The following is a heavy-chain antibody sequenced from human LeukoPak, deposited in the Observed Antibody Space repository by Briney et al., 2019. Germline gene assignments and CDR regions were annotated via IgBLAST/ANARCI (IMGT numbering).Heavy chain of an antibody. CDR3: ARVIAGAIDH. J-gene: IGHJ4*02. Sequence: GGSLRLSCAASGFTFSSYAMTWVRQAPGKGLEWVANIAPDGSTQNYVDSLEGRFTISRDNPKNSLYLQMHSLRADDAAVYYCARVIAGAIDHWGQGTLVTVSS. CDR2: IAPDGSTQ. CDR1: GFTFSSYA. V-gene: IGHV3-7*01. D-gene: IGHD6-13*01.